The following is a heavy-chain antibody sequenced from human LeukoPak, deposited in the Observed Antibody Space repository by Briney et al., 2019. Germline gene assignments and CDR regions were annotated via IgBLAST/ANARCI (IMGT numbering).Heavy chain of an antibody. Sequence: GESLKISCKGSGYSFTNYWIGLARQMPGKGLESMGIIYPGDSDTRHSPSFQGQVTISADKSISTAYLPWSSLTASDTAMYYCARVGGNSFYYYYMDVWGKGTTVTVSS. CDR3: ARVGGNSFYYYYMDV. V-gene: IGHV5-51*01. D-gene: IGHD4-23*01. J-gene: IGHJ6*03. CDR1: GYSFTNYW. CDR2: IYPGDSDT.